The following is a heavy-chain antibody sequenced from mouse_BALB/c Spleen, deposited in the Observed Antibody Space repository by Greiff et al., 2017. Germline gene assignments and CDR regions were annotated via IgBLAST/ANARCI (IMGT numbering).Heavy chain of an antibody. CDR1: GFTFSDYG. Sequence: EVKLMESGGGLVQPGGSRKLSCAASGFTFSDYGMAWVRQAPGKGPEWVAFISNLAYSIYYADTVTGRFTISRENAKNTLYLEMSSLRSEDTAMYYCARLYGNPYYFDYWGQGTTLTVSS. V-gene: IGHV5-15*02. J-gene: IGHJ2*01. CDR2: ISNLAYSI. D-gene: IGHD2-1*01. CDR3: ARLYGNPYYFDY.